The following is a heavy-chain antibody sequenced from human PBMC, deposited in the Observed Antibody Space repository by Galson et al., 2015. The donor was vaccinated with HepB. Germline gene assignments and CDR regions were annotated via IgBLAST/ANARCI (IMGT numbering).Heavy chain of an antibody. CDR2: VSAYNGNT. J-gene: IGHJ4*02. D-gene: IGHD1-26*01. CDR1: GDTFSSFG. CDR3: ARDLGEVGPIFFDY. Sequence: SVKVSCKASGDTFSSFGISWVRQAPGQGLEWMGWVSAYNGNTNYAQKVQGRVTMTTDTSTSTVYMELRSLRSDDTAVYYCARDLGEVGPIFFDYWGQGSLVTVSS. V-gene: IGHV1-18*04.